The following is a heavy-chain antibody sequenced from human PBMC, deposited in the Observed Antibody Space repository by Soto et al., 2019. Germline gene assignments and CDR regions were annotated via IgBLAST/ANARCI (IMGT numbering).Heavy chain of an antibody. J-gene: IGHJ4*02. CDR2: IYYSGST. V-gene: IGHV4-39*07. Sequence: SETLSLTCTVSGGSISSSSYYWGWIRQPPGKGLEWIGNIYYSGSTNYNPSLKSRVTISVDTSKNQFSLKLSSVTAADTAVYYRAGWLLSEQNPFPFWDYWGQGTLVTVSS. CDR1: GGSISSSSYY. CDR3: AGWLLSEQNPFPFWDY. D-gene: IGHD3-9*01.